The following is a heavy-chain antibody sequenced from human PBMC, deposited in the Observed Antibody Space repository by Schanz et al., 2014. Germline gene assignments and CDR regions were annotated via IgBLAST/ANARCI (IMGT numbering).Heavy chain of an antibody. CDR3: AKKVPAYNPFDS. Sequence: EVQLLESGGGLVQPGGSLRLSCAASGFTFSAYAMTWVRQIPGKGLEWVSAISASGGTTYYADSVKGRFTISRDNSKNTLYLQMNSLRAEDTAVYVCAKKVPAYNPFDSWGQGTLVTVSS. CDR2: ISASGGTT. CDR1: GFTFSAYA. V-gene: IGHV3-23*01. D-gene: IGHD1-1*01. J-gene: IGHJ4*02.